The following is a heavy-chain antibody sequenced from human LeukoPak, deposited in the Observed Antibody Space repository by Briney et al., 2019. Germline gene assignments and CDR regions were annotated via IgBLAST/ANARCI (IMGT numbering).Heavy chain of an antibody. J-gene: IGHJ3*02. CDR2: IYYSGST. CDR1: GGSISSSSYY. Sequence: PSETLSLTCTVSGGSISSSSYYWGWIRQPPGKGLEWIGSIYYSGSTYYNPSLESRVTISVDTSKNQFSLKLSSVTAADTAVYYCARHRPDVVVTAFDIWGQGTMVTVSS. V-gene: IGHV4-39*01. CDR3: ARHRPDVVVTAFDI. D-gene: IGHD2-21*02.